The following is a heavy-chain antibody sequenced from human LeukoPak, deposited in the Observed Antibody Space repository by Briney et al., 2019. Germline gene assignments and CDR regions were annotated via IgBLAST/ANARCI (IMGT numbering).Heavy chain of an antibody. D-gene: IGHD4-11*01. Sequence: PSETPSLTCTVSGGSISSYYGSWIRQPPGKGLEWIGYIYYSGSTNYNPSLKSRVTISVDTSKNQFSLKLSSVTAADTAVYYCAREELTTLSGADAFDIWGQGTMVTVSS. V-gene: IGHV4-59*01. CDR3: AREELTTLSGADAFDI. CDR1: GGSISSYY. J-gene: IGHJ3*02. CDR2: IYYSGST.